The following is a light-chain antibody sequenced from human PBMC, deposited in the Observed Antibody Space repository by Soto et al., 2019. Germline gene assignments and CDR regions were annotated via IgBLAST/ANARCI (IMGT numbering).Light chain of an antibody. V-gene: IGKV3-20*01. CDR2: GAS. Sequence: EIVLTQSPGTLSLSPGERATLSCRASQSVPRNYLAWYQQKPGQAPRLLIYGASSRATGTPDRFSGSGSGTDFTLTISRVEPEDFAVYYCQEYNVSPYTFGQGTKLEI. CDR1: QSVPRNY. CDR3: QEYNVSPYT. J-gene: IGKJ2*01.